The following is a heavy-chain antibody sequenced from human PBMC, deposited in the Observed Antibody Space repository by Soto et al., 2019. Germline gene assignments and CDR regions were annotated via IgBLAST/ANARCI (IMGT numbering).Heavy chain of an antibody. CDR2: ISHRGNT. CDR3: ARYDRSGDFDY. J-gene: IGHJ4*02. D-gene: IGHD3-22*01. CDR1: GASISLVGYS. V-gene: IGHV4-30-2*01. Sequence: SETLSLTCGVSGASISLVGYSWGWIRQPPGKGLEWIGYISHRGNTYYNPSLRSRVTISVDRSKNEFSLNLRSVTAADTAMYYCARYDRSGDFDYWGQGTRVTVAS.